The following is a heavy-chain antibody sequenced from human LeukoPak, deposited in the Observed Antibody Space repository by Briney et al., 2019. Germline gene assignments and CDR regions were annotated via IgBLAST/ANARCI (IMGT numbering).Heavy chain of an antibody. CDR2: IWYDGSNK. V-gene: IGHV3-33*06. Sequence: GGSLRLSCAASGFTFSSYGMHWVRQAPGKGLEWVAVIWYDGSNKYYADSVKGRFTISRDNSKNTLYLQMNSLRAEDTAVYYCAKYRGFGDSYDSWGQGTLVTVSS. CDR3: AKYRGFGDSYDS. CDR1: GFTFSSYG. J-gene: IGHJ4*02. D-gene: IGHD3-10*01.